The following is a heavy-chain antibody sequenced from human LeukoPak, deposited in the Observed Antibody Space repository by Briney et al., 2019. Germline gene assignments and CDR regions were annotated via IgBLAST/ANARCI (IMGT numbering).Heavy chain of an antibody. CDR1: GGSISSGDYY. CDR2: IYYSGST. J-gene: IGHJ4*02. D-gene: IGHD3-16*02. CDR3: ARVELLMGGLSIDY. Sequence: SQTLSLTCTGSGGSISSGDYYWSWNRQPPGKGLEWIGYIYYSGSTYYNPSLKSRVTISVDTSKNQFSLKLSSVTAADTAVYYCARVELLMGGLSIDYWGQGTLVTVSS. V-gene: IGHV4-30-4*08.